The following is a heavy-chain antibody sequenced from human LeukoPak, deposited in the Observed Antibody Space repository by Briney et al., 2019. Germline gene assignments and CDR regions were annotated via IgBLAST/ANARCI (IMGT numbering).Heavy chain of an antibody. CDR2: IKQDGSEK. D-gene: IGHD6-13*01. CDR3: ARGVSWTFDN. J-gene: IGHJ4*02. Sequence: GGSLRLSCAASGFTFSTYWMSWVRQAPGKGLEWVANIKQDGSEKYYVDSVKGRFAVSRDNAKNSLSLQMNILRVEDTAVYHCARGVSWTFDNWGRGALVTVSS. CDR1: GFTFSTYW. V-gene: IGHV3-7*04.